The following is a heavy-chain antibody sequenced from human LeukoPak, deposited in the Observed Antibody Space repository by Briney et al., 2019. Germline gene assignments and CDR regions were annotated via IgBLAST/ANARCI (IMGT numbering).Heavy chain of an antibody. Sequence: GASVTVSCKPSVYTFTSCDINWVRQAPGQGLEWMGWMNPNSGNTGYGQSFQGRITMTRDISIGTAYMELSNLTSEDTAIYYCTRGSSGRRDNWGQGTLVTVSA. CDR2: MNPNSGNT. CDR3: TRGSSGRRDN. J-gene: IGHJ4*02. CDR1: VYTFTSCD. V-gene: IGHV1-8*01. D-gene: IGHD6-19*01.